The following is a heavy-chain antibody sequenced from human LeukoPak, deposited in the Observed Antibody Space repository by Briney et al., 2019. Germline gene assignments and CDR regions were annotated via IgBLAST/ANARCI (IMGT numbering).Heavy chain of an antibody. CDR1: GFTFSSYW. J-gene: IGHJ6*02. D-gene: IGHD3-10*01. V-gene: IGHV3-7*01. CDR3: ARDISGGYYYGSGSPSGTDYYGMDV. CDR2: IKQDGSEK. Sequence: GGSLRLSCAASGFTFSSYWMSWVRQAPGKGLEWVANIKQDGSEKYYVDSVKGRFTISRDNAKNSLYLQMNSLRAEDTAVYYCARDISGGYYYGSGSPSGTDYYGMDVWGQGTTVTVSS.